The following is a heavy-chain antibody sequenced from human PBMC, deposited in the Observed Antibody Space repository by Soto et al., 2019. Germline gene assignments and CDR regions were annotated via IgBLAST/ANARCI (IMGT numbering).Heavy chain of an antibody. CDR2: ISYDGSNK. V-gene: IGHV3-30-3*01. Sequence: GGSLRLSCAASGFTFSNCAMHWVRQAPGKGLEWVAIISYDGSNKYYADSVRGRFTISRDNSQNTLYLQMNSLRAEDTAVYYCARVESRRSWLVDFWGQGNLVTVSS. CDR3: ARVESRRSWLVDF. J-gene: IGHJ4*02. D-gene: IGHD3-22*01. CDR1: GFTFSNCA.